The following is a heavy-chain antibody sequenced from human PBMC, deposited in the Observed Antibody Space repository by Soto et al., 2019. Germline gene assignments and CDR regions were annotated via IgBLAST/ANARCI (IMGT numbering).Heavy chain of an antibody. D-gene: IGHD3-10*01. V-gene: IGHV4-4*02. CDR2: IYHSGST. CDR1: GGSISRTNW. Sequence: SETLSLTCAVSGGSISRTNWWSWVRQLPGKGLEWIGEIYHSGSTNYNPSLKSRVTISVDTSKNQFSLKLSSVTAGDTAVYYSARHGWYGELCVDFWGKGTLVTFS. J-gene: IGHJ4*02. CDR3: ARHGWYGELCVDF.